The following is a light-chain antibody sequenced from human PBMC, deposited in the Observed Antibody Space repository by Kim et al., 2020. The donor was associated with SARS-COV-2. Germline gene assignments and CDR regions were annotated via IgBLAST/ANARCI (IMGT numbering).Light chain of an antibody. J-gene: IGKJ2*01. CDR2: RES. CDR1: ANIGTW. CDR3: QHYSSFPYT. Sequence: SEMLGASTTIPCRASANIGTWLAWYQQKPGSAPSLLIYRESTLESGAPSRFSGTGSGTEFSLSITSLQPDDFATYYCQHYSSFPYTFGQGTKLEI. V-gene: IGKV1-5*03.